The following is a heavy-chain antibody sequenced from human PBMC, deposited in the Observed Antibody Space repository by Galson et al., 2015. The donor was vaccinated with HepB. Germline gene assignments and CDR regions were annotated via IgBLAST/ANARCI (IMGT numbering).Heavy chain of an antibody. D-gene: IGHD3-22*01. Sequence: SLRLSCAASGFTFSRYAMHWVRQAPGQGLEWVAVIWYDGSDKYYADSVKGHFTISRDNSKNTLYLQMNSLRAEDTAVYYCARADYYDSSGYLAYWGQGTLVTVSS. J-gene: IGHJ4*02. CDR2: IWYDGSDK. V-gene: IGHV3-33*01. CDR1: GFTFSRYA. CDR3: ARADYYDSSGYLAY.